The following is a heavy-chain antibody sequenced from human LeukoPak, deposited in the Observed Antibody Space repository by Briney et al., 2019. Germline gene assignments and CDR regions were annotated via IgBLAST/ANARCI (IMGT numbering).Heavy chain of an antibody. J-gene: IGHJ4*02. V-gene: IGHV1-8*03. Sequence: ASVKVSCKTSGYTFTSLDINWVRQATGQGLEWMGWINPNSGNRGYAQQFQGRVTITRDTSIRTAYIELPNLRSEDTAGYYCARVDGSPDYWGQGTLVTVSS. CDR2: INPNSGNR. D-gene: IGHD2-15*01. CDR1: GYTFTSLD. CDR3: ARVDGSPDY.